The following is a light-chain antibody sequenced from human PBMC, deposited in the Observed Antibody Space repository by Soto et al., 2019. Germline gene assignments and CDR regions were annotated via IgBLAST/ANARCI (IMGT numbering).Light chain of an antibody. CDR1: QNIVNY. J-gene: IGKJ1*01. CDR3: QQTYSIPWT. Sequence: DIQMTQYPSSLSGSVGDRVTISCRASQNIVNYLHWYQRKPGTAPRLLISRASTVRSGVPPRFSGSGSGRDFTLTISSLRPEDIGTYFCQQTYSIPWTFGPGTRVEI. V-gene: IGKV1-39*01. CDR2: RAS.